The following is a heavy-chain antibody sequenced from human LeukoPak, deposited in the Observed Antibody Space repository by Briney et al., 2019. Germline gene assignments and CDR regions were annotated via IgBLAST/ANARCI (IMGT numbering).Heavy chain of an antibody. CDR2: IYYSGST. Sequence: PSETLSLTCTVSGGSISSYYWSWIRQPPGKGLEWIGYIYYSGSTNYNPSLKSRVTISVDTAKNQFSLKLSSVTAADTAVYYCARVVTTVTHDAFDIWGQGTMVTVSS. CDR3: ARVVTTVTHDAFDI. CDR1: GGSISSYY. D-gene: IGHD4-17*01. V-gene: IGHV4-59*01. J-gene: IGHJ3*02.